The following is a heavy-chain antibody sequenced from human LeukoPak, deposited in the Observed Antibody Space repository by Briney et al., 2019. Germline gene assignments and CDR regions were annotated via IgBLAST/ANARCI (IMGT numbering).Heavy chain of an antibody. Sequence: PSETLSLTCTVSGGSISSSSYYWGWIRQPPGKGLEWIGSIYYSGSTYYNPSLKSRVTISVDTSKNQFSLKLSSVTAADTAVYYCASVYCSSTSCYNGARYFDLWGRGTLVTVSS. CDR3: ASVYCSSTSCYNGARYFDL. D-gene: IGHD2-2*02. CDR1: GGSISSSSYY. V-gene: IGHV4-39*07. CDR2: IYYSGST. J-gene: IGHJ2*01.